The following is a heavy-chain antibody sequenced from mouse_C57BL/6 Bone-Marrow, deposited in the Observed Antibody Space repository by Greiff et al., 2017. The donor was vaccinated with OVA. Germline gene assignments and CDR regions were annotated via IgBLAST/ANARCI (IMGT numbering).Heavy chain of an antibody. CDR3: ARRAYSNYEDFDY. J-gene: IGHJ2*01. D-gene: IGHD2-5*01. V-gene: IGHV1-42*01. Sequence: VQLQQSGPELVKPGASVKISCKASGYSFTGYYMNWVKQSPEKSLEWIGAINPSTGGTTYNQKFKAKATLTVDKSSSTAYMQLNSLTSEDSAVYYYARRAYSNYEDFDYWGQGTTLTVSS. CDR2: INPSTGGT. CDR1: GYSFTGYY.